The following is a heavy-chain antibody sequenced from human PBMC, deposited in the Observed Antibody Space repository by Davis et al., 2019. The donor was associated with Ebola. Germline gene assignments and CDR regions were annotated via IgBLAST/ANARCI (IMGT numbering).Heavy chain of an antibody. D-gene: IGHD6-19*01. J-gene: IGHJ6*02. CDR1: GFTLSDYY. V-gene: IGHV3-11*01. CDR3: ARVKRSSWYGGMDV. Sequence: SLKISCAASGFTLSDYYMSWIRQAPGKGLEWVSSIRSSDTTIYYSDPVKGRFTVSRDNAKNSLYLQMNSLRAEDTAVYYCARVKRSSWYGGMDVWGQGTTVTVSS. CDR2: IRSSDTTI.